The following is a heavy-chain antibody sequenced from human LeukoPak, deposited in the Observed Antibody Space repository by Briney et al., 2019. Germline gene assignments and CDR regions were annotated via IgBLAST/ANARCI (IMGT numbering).Heavy chain of an antibody. V-gene: IGHV3-48*03. CDR3: AREHSSSGWGYFDY. Sequence: GGSLRLSCAACGFTFSSYEMNWVREAPGKGLEWVLYITNRCSGSTIYYAGSVKGRFSVSRDDAKNSLYLQMNSLRVEDTAVYYCAREHSSSGWGYFDYWGQGALVTVSS. J-gene: IGHJ4*02. CDR2: ITNRCSGSTI. CDR1: GFTFSSYE. D-gene: IGHD6-25*01.